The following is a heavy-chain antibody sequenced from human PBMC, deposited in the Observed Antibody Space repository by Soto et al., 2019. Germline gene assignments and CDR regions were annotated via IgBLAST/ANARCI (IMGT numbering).Heavy chain of an antibody. CDR1: GYTLTELS. V-gene: IGHV1-24*01. CDR3: ATNGGLNSFYGVVIHLGDLHV. CDR2: FDPEDGET. J-gene: IGHJ6*04. Sequence: ASVKVSCKVSGYTLTELSMHWVRQAPGKGLEWMGGFDPEDGETIYAQKFQGRVTMTEDTSTDTAYMELSSLRSEDTAVYYCATNGGLNSFYGVVIHLGDLHVWGKGTTVTGSS. D-gene: IGHD3-3*01.